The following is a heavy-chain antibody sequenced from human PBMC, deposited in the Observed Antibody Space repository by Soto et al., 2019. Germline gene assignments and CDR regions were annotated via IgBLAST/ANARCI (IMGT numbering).Heavy chain of an antibody. CDR3: ARDHVVGCSSTSCYKPGFDY. Sequence: GGSLRLSCAASGFTFSSYSMNWVRQAPGKGLEWVSSISSSSSYIYYADSVKGRFTISRDNAKNSLYLQMNSLRAEDTAVYYCARDHVVGCSSTSCYKPGFDYWGQGTLVTVSS. J-gene: IGHJ4*02. D-gene: IGHD2-2*02. CDR1: GFTFSSYS. V-gene: IGHV3-21*01. CDR2: ISSSSSYI.